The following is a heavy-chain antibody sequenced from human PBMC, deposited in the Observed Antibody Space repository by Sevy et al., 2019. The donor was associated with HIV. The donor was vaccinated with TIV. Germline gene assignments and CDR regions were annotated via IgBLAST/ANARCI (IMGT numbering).Heavy chain of an antibody. CDR2: IYHSGSI. CDR3: ASRLWFGELGGGYFDY. D-gene: IGHD3-10*01. V-gene: IGHV4-4*03. J-gene: IGHJ4*02. CDR1: GGSINSNNW. Sequence: LRETLSLTCAVSGGSINSNNWWSWVRQPPGKGLEWIGEIYHSGSINYNPSLKSRVTISVDKSKKQFSLKVNSVTAADTAVYYCASRLWFGELGGGYFDYWGQGTLVTVSS.